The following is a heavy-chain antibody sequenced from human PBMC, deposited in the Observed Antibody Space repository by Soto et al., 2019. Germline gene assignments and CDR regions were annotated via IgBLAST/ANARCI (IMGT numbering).Heavy chain of an antibody. V-gene: IGHV4-30-2*01. CDR3: VSSKYNMGAGPKWFDP. CDR2: IYHRGNT. Sequence: PSETLSLTCTVSGVSIGSGDYSWSWIRQPPGKGLEWLGYIYHRGNTYYNPSLESRLTMSADRSKNQLSLSLRSVTAADTAMYYCVSSKYNMGAGPKWFDPWGQGILVTVSS. CDR1: GVSIGSGDYS. D-gene: IGHD1-20*01. J-gene: IGHJ5*02.